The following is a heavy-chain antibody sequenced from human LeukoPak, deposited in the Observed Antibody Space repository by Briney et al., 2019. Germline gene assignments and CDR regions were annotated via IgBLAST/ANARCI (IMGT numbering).Heavy chain of an antibody. CDR3: ARDPKSYQPLSDY. V-gene: IGHV4-59*12. CDR1: GGSISSYY. Sequence: SETLSLTCTVSGGSISSYYWSWIRQPPGKGLEWIGYIYYSGSTNYNPSLKSRVTISVDTSKNQFSLKLSSVTAADTAVYYCARDPKSYQPLSDYWGQGTLVTVSS. CDR2: IYYSGST. D-gene: IGHD2-2*01. J-gene: IGHJ4*02.